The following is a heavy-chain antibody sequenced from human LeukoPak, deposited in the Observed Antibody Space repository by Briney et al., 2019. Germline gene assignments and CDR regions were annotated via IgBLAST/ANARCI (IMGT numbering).Heavy chain of an antibody. J-gene: IGHJ4*02. Sequence: GGSLRLSCAASGFTLSRYSMNWVRQAPGKGLEWVSSISTSSSYIYYADSMKGRFTISRDNAKNSLYLQMNSLRAEDTAVYYCARGTGVFDYWGQGTLVTVSS. CDR1: GFTLSRYS. CDR2: ISTSSSYI. V-gene: IGHV3-21*01. CDR3: ARGTGVFDY. D-gene: IGHD7-27*01.